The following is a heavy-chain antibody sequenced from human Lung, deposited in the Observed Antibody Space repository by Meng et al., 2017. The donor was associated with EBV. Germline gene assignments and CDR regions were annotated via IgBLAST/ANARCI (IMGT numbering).Heavy chain of an antibody. CDR2: LIAVFDKT. CDR3: ARGRRNEPLFDY. J-gene: IGHJ4*02. Sequence: GQLLQSGAEVKKPGSSVKVACKTSGCSFSTHTFSWERQGPGQGLEWMGGLIAVFDKTKAAPRFQDRVTFTADESTSTAYMELSSLTFDDTAVYFCARGRRNEPLFDYWGQGTLVTVSS. V-gene: IGHV1-69*01. D-gene: IGHD1-14*01. CDR1: GCSFSTHT.